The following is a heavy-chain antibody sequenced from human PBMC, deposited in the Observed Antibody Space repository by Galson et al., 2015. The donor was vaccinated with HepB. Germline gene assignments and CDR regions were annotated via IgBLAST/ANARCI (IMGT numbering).Heavy chain of an antibody. Sequence: SLRLSCAASGFTFSNYGMHWVRQAPGKGLEWVALVSHAGSYKSYAESVKGRFTSFRDNSKGTLYLQMNSLRPEDTAVYYCEKDPAGRFVVNYRGYYFDDWGQGTLVTVSS. D-gene: IGHD1-7*01. V-gene: IGHV3-30*18. CDR2: VSHAGSYK. J-gene: IGHJ4*02. CDR1: GFTFSNYG. CDR3: EKDPAGRFVVNYRGYYFDD.